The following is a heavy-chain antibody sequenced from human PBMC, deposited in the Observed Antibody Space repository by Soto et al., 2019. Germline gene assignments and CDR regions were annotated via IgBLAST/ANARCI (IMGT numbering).Heavy chain of an antibody. CDR1: GFMFSRYA. Sequence: QVQLVESGGRVVQPGGSLRLSCAASGFMFSRYAIHWVRQAPGKGLEWVAVISKDGSVNYYADSMRGRFSISRDKSKNTLYLEMSGMRDEDTAVFSCARSRSGAVPGSCGYWGQGTLVTGSS. V-gene: IGHV3-30-3*01. CDR2: ISKDGSVN. D-gene: IGHD3-10*01. CDR3: ARSRSGAVPGSCGY. J-gene: IGHJ1*01.